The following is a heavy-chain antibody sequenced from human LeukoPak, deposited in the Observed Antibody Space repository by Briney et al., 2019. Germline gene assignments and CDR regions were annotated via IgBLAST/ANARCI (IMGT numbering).Heavy chain of an antibody. CDR2: TYYRSKWYN. CDR3: ARGNYYDRSGVYQGEGYFDY. CDR1: GDSVSSNSVA. J-gene: IGHJ4*02. V-gene: IGHV6-1*01. Sequence: PSQTLSLTCAISGDSVSSNSVAWNWIRQSPSRGLEWLGRTYYRSKWYNDYAVPVKSRITINPDTSKNHFSLQLNSVTPEDTAVYFCARGNYYDRSGVYQGEGYFDYWGQGTLVTVSS. D-gene: IGHD3-22*01.